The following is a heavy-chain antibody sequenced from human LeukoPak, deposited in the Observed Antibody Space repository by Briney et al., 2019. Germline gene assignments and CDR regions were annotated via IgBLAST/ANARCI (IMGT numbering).Heavy chain of an antibody. CDR1: GGSFSGYY. CDR3: ARVVAAAGNNWFDP. CDR2: INHSGST. D-gene: IGHD6-13*01. Sequence: SETLSLTCAVYGGSFSGYYWSWIRQPPGKGLEWIGEINHSGSTNYNPSLKSRVTISVDTSENQFSLKLNSVTAADTAVYYCARVVAAAGNNWFDPWGQGTLVTVSS. J-gene: IGHJ5*02. V-gene: IGHV4-34*01.